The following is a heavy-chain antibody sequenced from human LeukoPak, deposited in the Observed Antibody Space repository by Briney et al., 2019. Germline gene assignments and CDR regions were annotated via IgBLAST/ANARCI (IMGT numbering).Heavy chain of an antibody. V-gene: IGHV4-38-2*01. CDR3: ARAPYDYGDYDY. CDR1: GYSTSRGSY. J-gene: IGHJ4*02. D-gene: IGHD4-17*01. CDR2: IYRSGST. Sequence: PSETLSLTCAVSGYSTSRGSYWGWIRQPPGKGLEWIGSIYRSGSTYYNPSLKTRVTISVDTSKNQFSLKLSSVTAADTAVYYCARAPYDYGDYDYWGQGTLVTVSS.